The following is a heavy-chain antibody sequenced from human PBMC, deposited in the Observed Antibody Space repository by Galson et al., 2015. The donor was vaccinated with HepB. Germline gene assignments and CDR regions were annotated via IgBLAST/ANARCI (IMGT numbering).Heavy chain of an antibody. J-gene: IGHJ3*02. Sequence: QSGAEVKKPGESLKISCEISGHSVSTYWIGWARQMTGSGLEWMGFIHLRDFEIRYSPSFRGQVTISADGSISTAYLQWSSLKASDTAMYYCARLHYYDSSGSDAFDIWGQGTMVTVSS. D-gene: IGHD3-22*01. CDR3: ARLHYYDSSGSDAFDI. CDR1: GHSVSTYW. CDR2: IHLRDFEI. V-gene: IGHV5-51*03.